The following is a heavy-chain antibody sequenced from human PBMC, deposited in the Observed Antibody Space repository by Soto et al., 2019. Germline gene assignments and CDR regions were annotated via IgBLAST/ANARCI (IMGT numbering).Heavy chain of an antibody. Sequence: GGALRLSCAASGVTFGDYGMHWVRQAPGKGLEWVSVISWDGGTTYYADSVKGRFTISRDDKKKSLYLQMNSLRAEDSALYYCAKDYPQLARGYGMDVWGLGTTVTVSS. V-gene: IGHV3-43D*04. CDR1: GVTFGDYG. D-gene: IGHD6-13*01. CDR3: AKDYPQLARGYGMDV. J-gene: IGHJ6*02. CDR2: ISWDGGTT.